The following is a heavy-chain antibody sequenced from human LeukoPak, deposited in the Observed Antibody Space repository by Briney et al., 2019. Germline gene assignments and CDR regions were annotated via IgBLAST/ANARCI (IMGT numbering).Heavy chain of an antibody. D-gene: IGHD6-13*01. CDR3: ARQRAAANYYYYYMDV. CDR1: GGSISSSSYY. V-gene: IGHV4-39*01. Sequence: SETLSLTSTVSGGSISSSSYYWGWIRQPPGKGLEWIGSIYYSGSTYYNPSLKSRVTISVDTSKNQFSLKLSSVTAADTAVYYCARQRAAANYYYYYMDVWGKGTTVTVSS. CDR2: IYYSGST. J-gene: IGHJ6*03.